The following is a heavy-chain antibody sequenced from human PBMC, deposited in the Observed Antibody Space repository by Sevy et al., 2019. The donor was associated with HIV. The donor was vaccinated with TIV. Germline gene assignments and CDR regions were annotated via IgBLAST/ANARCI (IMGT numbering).Heavy chain of an antibody. V-gene: IGHV3-43*01. CDR1: GLNFNDYT. D-gene: IGHD2-2*01. J-gene: IGHJ3*02. CDR2: ISWDGSST. Sequence: GGSLRLSCAASGLNFNDYTMNWVRQAPGKGLEWVSFISWDGSSTYYADSVEGRFTISRENTKNSLFLQMNSLRTEDTAWYYCTKGGVSAGYAYDIWGQGTMVTVSS. CDR3: TKGGVSAGYAYDI.